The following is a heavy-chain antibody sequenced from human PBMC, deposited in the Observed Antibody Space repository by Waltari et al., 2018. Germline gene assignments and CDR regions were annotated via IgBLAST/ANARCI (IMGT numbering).Heavy chain of an antibody. V-gene: IGHV1-18*04. J-gene: IGHJ4*02. CDR3: ATAVGGNMESDY. D-gene: IGHD6-19*01. Sequence: QVQLVQSGAEVKKPEASVKVSCKASVYTFSTYGISWVRQAPGQGLEWMGWISPFNSNTNYAQKFEGRVTLTTDTSTSTAYMELRSLKSDDTAVYYCATAVGGNMESDYWGQGTLVTVSS. CDR2: ISPFNSNT. CDR1: VYTFSTYG.